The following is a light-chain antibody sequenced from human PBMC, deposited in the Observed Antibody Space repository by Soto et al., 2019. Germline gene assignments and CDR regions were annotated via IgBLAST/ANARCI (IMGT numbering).Light chain of an antibody. CDR3: QQYGSSGT. CDR2: VAF. J-gene: IGKJ1*01. Sequence: PGERVTLSCRASQSVAGSFLICYQLQPGQAPRLLIFVAFTRATGIPARFSGSESGTDFTLTISRLEPEDFAVYYCQQYGSSGTFGQGTKVEIK. V-gene: IGKV3-20*01. CDR1: QSVAGSF.